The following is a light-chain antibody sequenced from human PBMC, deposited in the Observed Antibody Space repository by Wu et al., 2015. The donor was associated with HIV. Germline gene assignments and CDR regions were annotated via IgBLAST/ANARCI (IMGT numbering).Light chain of an antibody. CDR1: RTISTS. Sequence: DIQMTQSPSSLSASVGDRVTITCRASRTISTSLNWYQQKPGKAPKLLIYAASSLQSGVPSRFSGSGSGTDFTLTISSLQLEDFATXYCQQSYSTLFTFGPGTKVDIK. CDR2: AAS. CDR3: QQSYSTLFT. V-gene: IGKV1-39*01. J-gene: IGKJ3*01.